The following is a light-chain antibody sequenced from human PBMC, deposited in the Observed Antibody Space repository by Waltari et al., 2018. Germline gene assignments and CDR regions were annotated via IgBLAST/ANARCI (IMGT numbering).Light chain of an antibody. Sequence: IVLTQSPGTLSLSPGERATLSCRASQSVRRFLAWYQQKLGQAPRLLIYEATSRATGIPDRFSGSGFGTDFSLIISRLEPEDFAVYYCQKYGTLPATFGQGTKVEIK. CDR2: EAT. V-gene: IGKV3-20*01. CDR1: QSVRRF. CDR3: QKYGTLPAT. J-gene: IGKJ1*01.